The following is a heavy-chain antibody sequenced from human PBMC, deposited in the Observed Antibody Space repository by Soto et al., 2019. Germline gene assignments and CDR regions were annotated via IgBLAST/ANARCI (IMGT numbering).Heavy chain of an antibody. CDR3: ARDLSESSYDSSGYYPH. D-gene: IGHD3-22*01. V-gene: IGHV4-4*02. CDR1: GGSISSSNW. Sequence: NPSETLSLTCAVSGGSISSSNWWSWVRQPPGKGLEWIGEIYHSGSTNYNPSLKSRVTISVDKSKNQFSLKLSSVTAADTAVYYCARDLSESSYDSSGYYPHWGQGTLVTVSS. J-gene: IGHJ4*02. CDR2: IYHSGST.